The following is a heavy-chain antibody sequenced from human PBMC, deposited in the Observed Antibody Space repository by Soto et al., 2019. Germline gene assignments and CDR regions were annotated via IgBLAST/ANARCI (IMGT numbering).Heavy chain of an antibody. CDR1: GGTFSSYA. V-gene: IGHV1-69*13. Sequence: GAAVKISCKASGGTFSSYAISWVRQAPGQGLEWTGGIIPIFGTANYAQKFQGRVTITADESTSTAYMELSSLRSEDTAVYYCASPPGPGYMFFDPWGQGTLVTVSS. D-gene: IGHD3-9*01. J-gene: IGHJ5*02. CDR3: ASPPGPGYMFFDP. CDR2: IIPIFGTA.